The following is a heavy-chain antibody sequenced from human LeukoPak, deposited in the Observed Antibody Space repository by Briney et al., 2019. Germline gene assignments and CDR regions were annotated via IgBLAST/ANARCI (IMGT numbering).Heavy chain of an antibody. CDR2: IYYSGST. V-gene: IGHV4-39*01. J-gene: IGHJ6*02. CDR3: ARFYYESSGYYFYTMDV. D-gene: IGHD3-22*01. CDR1: GGSISSYY. Sequence: SETLSLTCTVSGGSISSYYWGWIRQPPGKGLQWIGSIYYSGSTYYNPSLKSRVTISVDTSKNQFSLRLSSVTAADTAVYYCARFYYESSGYYFYTMDVWGQGATVTVSS.